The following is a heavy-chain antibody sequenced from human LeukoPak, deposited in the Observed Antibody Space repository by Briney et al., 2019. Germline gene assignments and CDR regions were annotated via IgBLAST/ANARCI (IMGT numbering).Heavy chain of an antibody. Sequence: SVKVSCKASGGTFSSYAISWVRQAPGQGLEWMGRIIPILGIANYAQKFQGRVTINADKSTSTAYMELSSLRSEATAVYYSARLQDVDNWFDHWGQGTLVTVSS. CDR2: IIPILGIA. J-gene: IGHJ5*02. D-gene: IGHD4-4*01. CDR3: ARLQDVDNWFDH. CDR1: GGTFSSYA. V-gene: IGHV1-69*04.